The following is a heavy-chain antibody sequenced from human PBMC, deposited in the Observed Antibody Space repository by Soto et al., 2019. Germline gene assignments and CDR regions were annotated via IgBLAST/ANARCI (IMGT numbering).Heavy chain of an antibody. D-gene: IGHD3-3*01. CDR3: AHVFEKHYDPKRFDP. CDR2: IYWDDDK. V-gene: IGHV2-5*02. CDR1: GFSLSTSGVG. J-gene: IGHJ5*02. Sequence: GPTLVNPTQTLTLTCTFSGFSLSTSGVGVGWIRQPPGKALEWLALIYWDDDKRYSPSLQSRLTITKDTSKNQVVLTMTNIDPVDTATYYCAHVFEKHYDPKRFDPWGQGILVTV.